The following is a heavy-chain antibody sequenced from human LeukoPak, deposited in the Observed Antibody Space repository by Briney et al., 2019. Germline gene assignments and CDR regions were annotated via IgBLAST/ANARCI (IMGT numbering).Heavy chain of an antibody. CDR1: GFTFSDYY. Sequence: GGSLRLSCAASGFTFSDYYMSWIRQAPGKGLEWVSYISSSSSYTNYADSVKGRFTISRDNAKNSLYLQTNSLRAEDTAVYYCAKGQYSSSFDYWGQGTLVTVSS. CDR2: ISSSSSYT. CDR3: AKGQYSSSFDY. J-gene: IGHJ4*02. V-gene: IGHV3-11*06. D-gene: IGHD6-13*01.